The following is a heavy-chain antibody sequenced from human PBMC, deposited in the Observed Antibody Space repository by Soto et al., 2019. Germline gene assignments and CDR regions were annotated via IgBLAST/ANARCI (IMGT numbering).Heavy chain of an antibody. CDR3: ARMVVVKKGGYYYYGMDV. V-gene: IGHV2-5*01. D-gene: IGHD3-22*01. Sequence: SGPTLVNPTQTLTLTCTFSGFSLSTSGVGVGWIRQPPGKALEWLALIYWNDDKRYSPSLKSRLTISKDTSKNQVVLTMTNMDPVDTATYYCARMVVVKKGGYYYYGMDVWGQGTTVTVSS. J-gene: IGHJ6*02. CDR2: IYWNDDK. CDR1: GFSLSTSGVG.